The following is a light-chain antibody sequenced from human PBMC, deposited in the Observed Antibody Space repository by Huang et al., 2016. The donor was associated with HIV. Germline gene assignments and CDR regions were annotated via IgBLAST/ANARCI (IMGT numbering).Light chain of an antibody. CDR2: DAS. Sequence: EIVLTQSPATLSLSPGERATLSCRASQRFSSYVAWYQQKPGQAPRLLIDDASNRATGIPARFSGSGSGTDFTLTISSLEPEDFAVYYCQQRSNWPRTFGQGTKVEIK. CDR3: QQRSNWPRT. V-gene: IGKV3-11*01. CDR1: QRFSSY. J-gene: IGKJ1*01.